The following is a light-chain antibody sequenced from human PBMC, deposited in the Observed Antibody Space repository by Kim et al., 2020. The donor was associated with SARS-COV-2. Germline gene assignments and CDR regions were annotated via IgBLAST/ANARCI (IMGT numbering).Light chain of an antibody. J-gene: IGLJ3*02. Sequence: SLALGQTARITGGENNIVTKYVNWYQQRPGQAPMLVIFRNDHRPSGIPDRFSGSSSGNTATLTISRAQVGDEADYYCQVWDSSTRVFGGGTQLTVL. V-gene: IGLV3-9*01. CDR1: NIVTKY. CDR2: RND. CDR3: QVWDSSTRV.